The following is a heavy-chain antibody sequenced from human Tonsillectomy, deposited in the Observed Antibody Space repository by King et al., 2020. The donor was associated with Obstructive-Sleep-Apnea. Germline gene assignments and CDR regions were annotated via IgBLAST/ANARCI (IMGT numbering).Heavy chain of an antibody. D-gene: IGHD3-10*01. CDR3: AKDISPSYGSGSYFDY. CDR1: GFTFDDYA. J-gene: IGHJ4*02. Sequence: VQLVESGGVVVQPGGSLRLSCAASGFTFDDYAMHWVRQAPGKGLEWVSLISWDGGSTYYADSLKGRFTISRDNSKKSLYLQMNSLRAEDTALYYCAKDISPSYGSGSYFDYWGQGTLVTVSS. CDR2: ISWDGGST. V-gene: IGHV3-43D*03.